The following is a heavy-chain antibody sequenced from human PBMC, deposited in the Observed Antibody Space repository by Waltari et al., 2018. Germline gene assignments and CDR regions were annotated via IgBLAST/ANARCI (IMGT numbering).Heavy chain of an antibody. J-gene: IGHJ4*02. CDR2: ISSDSNYI. CDR3: ATGGWGFYFDY. V-gene: IGHV3-21*01. CDR1: QFSSSTYN. D-gene: IGHD7-27*01. Sequence: EVQLVESGGGLVKPGGSLRLSCVASQFSSSTYNMNWVRQAPGKGLEWVASISSDSNYIHYADSVKCRFTISRDNAKNSLFLQMNSLRAEDTAVYYCATGGWGFYFDYWGQGTLVTVSS.